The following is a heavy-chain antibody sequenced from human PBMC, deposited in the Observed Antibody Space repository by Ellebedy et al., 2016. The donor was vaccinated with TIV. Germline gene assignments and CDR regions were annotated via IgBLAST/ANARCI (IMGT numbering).Heavy chain of an antibody. Sequence: ASVKVSXXASGYTFTSYYIHWVRQAPGQGLEWMVVINPSGGSTTYAQKFQGRVTMTRDTSTSTVYMELSSLRSEDTAVYYCAGSLTTMTIFDYWGQGTLVTVSS. CDR3: AGSLTTMTIFDY. V-gene: IGHV1-46*01. J-gene: IGHJ4*02. CDR2: INPSGGST. CDR1: GYTFTSYY. D-gene: IGHD4-17*01.